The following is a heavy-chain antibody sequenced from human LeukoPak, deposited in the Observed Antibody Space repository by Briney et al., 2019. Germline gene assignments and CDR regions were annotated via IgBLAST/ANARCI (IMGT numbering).Heavy chain of an antibody. D-gene: IGHD6-19*01. J-gene: IGHJ5*02. CDR2: IYTSGST. CDR3: ARGLPPPNSRGLYWFDP. CDR1: GGSISSYY. Sequence: PSETLSLTCTVSGGSISSYYWSWIRQPAGKGLEWIGRIYTSGSTNYNPSLKSRVTISVDTSKNQFSLKLSSVTAADTAVYYCARGLPPPNSRGLYWFDPWGQGTLVTVSS. V-gene: IGHV4-4*07.